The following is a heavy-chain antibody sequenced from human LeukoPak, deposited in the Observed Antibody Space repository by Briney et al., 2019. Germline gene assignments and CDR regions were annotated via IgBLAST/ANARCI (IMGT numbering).Heavy chain of an antibody. V-gene: IGHV3-74*01. CDR3: AKDEDYYDTSGPFDY. CDR1: GFTFSSYW. Sequence: GGSLRLSCAASGFTFSSYWMHWVRQAPGKGLVWVSRINSDGSSTSYADSVKGRFTISRDNAKNTLYLQMNSLRAEDTAVYYCAKDEDYYDTSGPFDYWGQGTLVTVSS. J-gene: IGHJ4*02. CDR2: INSDGSST. D-gene: IGHD3-22*01.